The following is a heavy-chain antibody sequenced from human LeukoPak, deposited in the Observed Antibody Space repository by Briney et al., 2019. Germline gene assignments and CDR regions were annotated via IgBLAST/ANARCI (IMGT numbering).Heavy chain of an antibody. V-gene: IGHV3-73*01. J-gene: IGHJ4*02. CDR1: GFDFRGFY. CDR3: TRQDCSGGTCSYVDS. D-gene: IGHD2-15*01. CDR2: IRSKPSGYTT. Sequence: GGSLRLSCAASGFDFRGFYMHWVRQAYGRGLEWVGLIRSKPSGYTTVYAASVKGRFTISRDDSKNTAYLQMNSLKAEDTAVYYCTRQDCSGGTCSYVDSWGQGTLVTVSS.